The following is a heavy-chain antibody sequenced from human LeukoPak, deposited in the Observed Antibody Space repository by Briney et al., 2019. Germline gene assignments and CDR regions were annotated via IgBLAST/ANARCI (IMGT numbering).Heavy chain of an antibody. J-gene: IGHJ1*01. D-gene: IGHD3-10*01. CDR1: GFTFSSYA. V-gene: IGHV3-23*01. CDR2: ISGSGGST. CDR3: AKSPSTWFVTAEYFQH. Sequence: GGSLRLSCAASGFTFSSYAMSWVRQAPGKGLEWVSAISGSGGSTYYADSVKGRFTISRDNSKNTLYLQMNSLRAEDTAVYYCAKSPSTWFVTAEYFQHWGQGTLVTVSS.